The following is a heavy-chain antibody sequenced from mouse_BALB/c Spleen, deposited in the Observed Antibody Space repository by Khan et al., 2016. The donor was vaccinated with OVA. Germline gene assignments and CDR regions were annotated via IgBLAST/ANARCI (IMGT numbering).Heavy chain of an antibody. CDR3: AKNYRYDVYFDY. Sequence: VQLQQSGPELVKPGASVRMSCKASGYTFTSYVMHWVKQKPGQGLEWIGYIYPYNDDTKYNEKFKGKATLTSDKSSSTAYMELSSLTSEDSAVYYCAKNYRYDVYFDYWGQGTTLTGSS. J-gene: IGHJ2*01. V-gene: IGHV1S136*01. CDR2: IYPYNDDT. CDR1: GYTFTSYV. D-gene: IGHD2-14*01.